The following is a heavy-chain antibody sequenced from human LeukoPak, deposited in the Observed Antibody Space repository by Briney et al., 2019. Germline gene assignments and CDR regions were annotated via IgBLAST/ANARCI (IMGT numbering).Heavy chain of an antibody. CDR1: GYTFTSYD. Sequence: ASVKVSCKASGYTFTSYDINWVRQATGQGLEWMGWMNPNSDNTGYAQKFQGRVTMTRNTSISTAYMELSSLRSEDTAVYYCARGVGYCSSTSCYTPYYYYGMDVWGQGTTVTVS. D-gene: IGHD2-2*02. J-gene: IGHJ6*02. V-gene: IGHV1-8*01. CDR3: ARGVGYCSSTSCYTPYYYYGMDV. CDR2: MNPNSDNT.